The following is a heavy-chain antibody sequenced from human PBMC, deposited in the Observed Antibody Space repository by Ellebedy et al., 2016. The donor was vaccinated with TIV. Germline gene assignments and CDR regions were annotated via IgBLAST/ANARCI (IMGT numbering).Heavy chain of an antibody. CDR2: IYYSGST. Sequence: MPVGSLRLSCTVSGGSISRSSYYWGWVRQPPGKGLEWIASIYYSGSTYYNPSLKSRLTISVDTSKNQFSLKLTSVTAADTAVYYCASEPPYFYGASGIYLQDFWGQGTLVTVSS. CDR3: ASEPPYFYGASGIYLQDF. V-gene: IGHV4-39*01. CDR1: GGSISRSSYY. D-gene: IGHD3-10*01. J-gene: IGHJ4*02.